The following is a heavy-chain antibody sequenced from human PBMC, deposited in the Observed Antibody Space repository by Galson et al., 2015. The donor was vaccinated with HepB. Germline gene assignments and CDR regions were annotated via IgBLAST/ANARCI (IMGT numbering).Heavy chain of an antibody. D-gene: IGHD3-10*01. V-gene: IGHV1-69*06. Sequence: VKVSCQASGGNFNNFAITWVRKAPGQGLEWVGRIIPAFGAANYAQKFQGRLTISADKSTGTAYMDLTNLRSEDTAVYYCARQDYYGSGTYPPWYGLDVWGQGTTVTVSS. J-gene: IGHJ6*02. CDR3: ARQDYYGSGTYPPWYGLDV. CDR1: GGNFNNFA. CDR2: IIPAFGAA.